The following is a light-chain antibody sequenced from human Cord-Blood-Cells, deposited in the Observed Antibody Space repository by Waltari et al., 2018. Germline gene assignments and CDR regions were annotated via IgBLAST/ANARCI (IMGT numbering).Light chain of an antibody. Sequence: VGDRVTITCRASQSISSWLAWYQQKPGKAPKLLIYDASSLESGVPSRFSGSGSGTEFTLTISSLQPDDFATYYCQQYNSYSPTFGQGTRLEIK. CDR3: QQYNSYSPT. CDR2: DAS. CDR1: QSISSW. J-gene: IGKJ5*01. V-gene: IGKV1-5*01.